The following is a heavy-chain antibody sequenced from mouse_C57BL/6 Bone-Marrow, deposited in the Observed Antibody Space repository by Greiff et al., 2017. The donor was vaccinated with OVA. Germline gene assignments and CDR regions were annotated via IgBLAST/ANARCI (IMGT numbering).Heavy chain of an antibody. Sequence: DVKLQESGPGMVKPSQSLSLTCTVTGYSITSGYDWHWIRHFPGNKLEWMGYISYSGSTNYNPSLKSRISITHDTSKNHFFLKLNSVTTEDTATYYCARGANWDGGFAYWGQGTLVTVSA. J-gene: IGHJ3*01. CDR1: GYSITSGYD. CDR3: ARGANWDGGFAY. V-gene: IGHV3-1*01. D-gene: IGHD4-1*01. CDR2: ISYSGST.